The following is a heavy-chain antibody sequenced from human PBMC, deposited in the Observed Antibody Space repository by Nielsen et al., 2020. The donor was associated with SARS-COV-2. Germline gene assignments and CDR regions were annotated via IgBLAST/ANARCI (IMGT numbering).Heavy chain of an antibody. Sequence: SLKISCAASGFTFDEYAMHWVRQAPGKGLEWVSGISWNSGRIGYADSVKGRFTISRDNAKNSLYLQMNSLRAEDTALYYCARVDTAMVYPEEDYYGMDVWGQGTTVTVSS. D-gene: IGHD5-18*01. CDR3: ARVDTAMVYPEEDYYGMDV. V-gene: IGHV3-9*01. CDR1: GFTFDEYA. CDR2: ISWNSGRI. J-gene: IGHJ6*02.